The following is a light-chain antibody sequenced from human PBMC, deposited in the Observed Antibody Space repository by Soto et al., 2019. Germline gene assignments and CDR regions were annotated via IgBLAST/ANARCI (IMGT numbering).Light chain of an antibody. V-gene: IGKV1-39*01. CDR3: QQSYTIPDT. Sequence: DIQMTQTPSSLSASVVDRVTITCRASQTISTSLSWYQQKPGKAPKLLIFAASSLQSGVPSRFSGNGSGTDFTLTINSLQPEDFATYYCQQSYTIPDTFGPGTNVDIK. J-gene: IGKJ3*01. CDR1: QTISTS. CDR2: AAS.